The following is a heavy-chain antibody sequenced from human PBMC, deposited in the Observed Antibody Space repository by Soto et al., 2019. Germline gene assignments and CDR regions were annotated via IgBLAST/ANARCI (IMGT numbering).Heavy chain of an antibody. CDR2: VSTDGRST. Sequence: EVQLLESGGGLGRPGGSLSLSCAASGFTFNNYAMSWVRQAPGKGLEWVSIVSTDGRSTFYSYSVKGRFTISRDNSMNTLFLQMNSLRAEDTAMYYCAKGVGVEAPPTRTFDIWAQGTMVTVSS. CDR3: AKGVGVEAPPTRTFDI. D-gene: IGHD2-2*01. J-gene: IGHJ3*02. V-gene: IGHV3-23*01. CDR1: GFTFNNYA.